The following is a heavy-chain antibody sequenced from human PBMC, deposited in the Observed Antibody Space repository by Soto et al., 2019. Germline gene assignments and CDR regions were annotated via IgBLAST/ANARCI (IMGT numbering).Heavy chain of an antibody. CDR2: IIPIFASA. CDR1: GGTLSNYA. Sequence: QVQLVQSGAEVKKPGSSVKVSCKASGGTLSNYAISWVRQAPGQGLEWMGVIIPIFASANYAQRFQGRLMITADESTSTAYMELSSLRSEDTAVYYCAKDHVVGHSYYGMDVWGQGTTVTVSS. V-gene: IGHV1-69*01. CDR3: AKDHVVGHSYYGMDV. D-gene: IGHD3-22*01. J-gene: IGHJ6*02.